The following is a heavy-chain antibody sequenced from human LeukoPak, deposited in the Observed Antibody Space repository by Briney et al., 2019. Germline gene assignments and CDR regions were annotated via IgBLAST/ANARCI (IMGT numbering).Heavy chain of an antibody. D-gene: IGHD7-27*01. Sequence: GESLKISCKGSGYSFTSYWIGWVRQMPGKGLGWMGIIYPGDSDTRYSPSFQGQVTISADKSISTAYLQWSSLKASDTAMYYCARRPSATGADFDYWGQGTLVTVSS. CDR1: GYSFTSYW. CDR3: ARRPSATGADFDY. V-gene: IGHV5-51*01. CDR2: IYPGDSDT. J-gene: IGHJ4*02.